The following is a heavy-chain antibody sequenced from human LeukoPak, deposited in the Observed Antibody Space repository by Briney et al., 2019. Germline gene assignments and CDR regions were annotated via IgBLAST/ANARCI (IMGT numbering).Heavy chain of an antibody. CDR1: GGSFSGYY. D-gene: IGHD6-6*01. J-gene: IGHJ4*02. CDR2: INHSGST. Sequence: SETLSLTCAVYGGSFSGYYWNWIRQPPGKGLEWIGEINHSGSTNYNPSLKSRVTISVDTSKNQFSLKLSSVTAADTAVYYCAKTPNAFVRGGYYLEYWGQGTLVTVSS. CDR3: AKTPNAFVRGGYYLEY. V-gene: IGHV4-34*01.